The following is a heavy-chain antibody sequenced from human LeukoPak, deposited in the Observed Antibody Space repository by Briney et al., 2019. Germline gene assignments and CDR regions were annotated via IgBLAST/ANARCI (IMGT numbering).Heavy chain of an antibody. V-gene: IGHV1-2*06. Sequence: ASVKVSCKASGYTFTAYYMHWVRQAPGQGLEWMGRINPKSGDTNYAQKFQDRVTMTRDTSMSTAYMQISRLRYDDTAVYYCGRGIQSFDPWGQGTLVTVSS. CDR3: GRGIQSFDP. CDR2: INPKSGDT. J-gene: IGHJ5*02. CDR1: GYTFTAYY.